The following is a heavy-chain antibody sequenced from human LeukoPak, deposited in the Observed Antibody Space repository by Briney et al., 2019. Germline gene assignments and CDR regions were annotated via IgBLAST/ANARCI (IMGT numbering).Heavy chain of an antibody. CDR2: ISSSSSYI. J-gene: IGHJ3*02. CDR1: GFTFSSYS. CDR3: ARDLPTLSINYYDSSYAFDI. Sequence: GGSLRLSCAASGFTFSSYSMNWVRQAPGKGLEWVSSISSSSSYIYYADSVKGRFTISRDNAKNSLYLQMNSLRAEDTAVYYCARDLPTLSINYYDSSYAFDIWGQGTMVTVSS. D-gene: IGHD3-22*01. V-gene: IGHV3-21*01.